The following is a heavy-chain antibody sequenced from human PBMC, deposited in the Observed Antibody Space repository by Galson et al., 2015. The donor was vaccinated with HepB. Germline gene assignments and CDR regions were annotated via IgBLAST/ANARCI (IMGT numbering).Heavy chain of an antibody. D-gene: IGHD5-24*01. V-gene: IGHV3-30-3*01. CDR2: VSYDGIKK. CDR3: APLDGHNYVDQYYGMDV. CDR1: GFTFSSYA. Sequence: SLRLSCAASGFTFSSYAMHWVRQAPGKGLEWVAFVSYDGIKKYYADSVRGRFTVSRDNSKNTLYLQMKSLRVEDAAVYYCAPLDGHNYVDQYYGMDVWGQGTTVTVSS. J-gene: IGHJ6*02.